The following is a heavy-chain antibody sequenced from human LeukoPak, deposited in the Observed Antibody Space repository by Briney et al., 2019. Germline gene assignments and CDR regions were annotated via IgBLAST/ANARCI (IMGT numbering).Heavy chain of an antibody. CDR1: GFIFTDYY. CDR2: ISSSSSYI. D-gene: IGHD6-13*01. Sequence: GGSVRLSCAASGFIFTDYYMSWIRQAPGKGLEWVSSISSSSSYIYYADSVKGRFTISRDNAKNSLYLQMNSLRAEDTAVYYCARDYTIAAAGTVDYWGQGTLVTVSS. V-gene: IGHV3-11*06. J-gene: IGHJ4*02. CDR3: ARDYTIAAAGTVDY.